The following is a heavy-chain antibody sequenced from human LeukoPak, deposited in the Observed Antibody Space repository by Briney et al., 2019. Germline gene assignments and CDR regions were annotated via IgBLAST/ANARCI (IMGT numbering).Heavy chain of an antibody. Sequence: GASVKVSCKASGYTFTSYDINWVRQATGQGLEWMGWMNPNSGNTNYAQKLQGRVTMTTDTSTSTAYMELRSLRSDDTAVYYCARDLFSWELLVEANWFDPWGQGTLVTVSS. V-gene: IGHV1-18*01. CDR1: GYTFTSYD. CDR3: ARDLFSWELLVEANWFDP. D-gene: IGHD1-26*01. J-gene: IGHJ5*02. CDR2: MNPNSGNT.